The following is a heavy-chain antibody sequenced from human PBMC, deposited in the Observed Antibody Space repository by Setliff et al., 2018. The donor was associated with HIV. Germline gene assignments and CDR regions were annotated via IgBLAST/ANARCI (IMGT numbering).Heavy chain of an antibody. CDR1: GYTFANYG. D-gene: IGHD1-26*01. J-gene: IGHJ4*02. V-gene: IGHV1-18*01. Sequence: GPSVKVSCKASGYTFANYGFSWVRQAPGQGLEWMGWISAYNGNTNYAQKVQGRVTMTTDPSTSTVYMELRSLRSDDTAVYYCARDSALIVGAARFYFDYLCQGTLVTVPS. CDR3: ARDSALIVGAARFYFDY. CDR2: ISAYNGNT.